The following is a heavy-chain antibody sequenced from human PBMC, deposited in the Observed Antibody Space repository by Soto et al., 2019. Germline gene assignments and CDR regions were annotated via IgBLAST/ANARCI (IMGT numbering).Heavy chain of an antibody. Sequence: PSETLSLTCTVPGGSISSYYWSWIRQPPGKGLEWIGYIYYSGSTNYNPSLKSRVTISVDTSKNQFSLKLSSVTAADTAVYYCARPIYYYGDYVSGAFDIWGQGTMVTV. J-gene: IGHJ3*02. D-gene: IGHD4-17*01. CDR2: IYYSGST. V-gene: IGHV4-59*01. CDR3: ARPIYYYGDYVSGAFDI. CDR1: GGSISSYY.